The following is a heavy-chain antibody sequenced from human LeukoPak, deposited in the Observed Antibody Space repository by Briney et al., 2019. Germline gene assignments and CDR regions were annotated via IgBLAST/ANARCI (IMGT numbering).Heavy chain of an antibody. D-gene: IGHD3-3*01. CDR3: ASSPRESGYYYFDY. CDR2: IYYSGST. Sequence: SETLSLTCTVSGGSISSGGYYWSWIRQHPGKGLEWIGYIYYSGSTYYNPSHKSRVTMSVDTSKNHFSLKLSSVTAADTAVYYCASSPRESGYYYFDYWGQGTLVTVSS. CDR1: GGSISSGGYY. J-gene: IGHJ4*02. V-gene: IGHV4-31*03.